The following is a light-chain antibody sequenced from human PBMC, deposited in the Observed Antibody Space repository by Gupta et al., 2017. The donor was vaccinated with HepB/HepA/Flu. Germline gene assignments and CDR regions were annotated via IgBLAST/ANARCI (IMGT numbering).Light chain of an antibody. CDR3: SSYTSRSTLV. CDR1: SSDVGGYNY. Sequence: QSALTQPSSVSGSPGQSITISCTGTSSDVGGYNYFSWYQQHPGKAPKLMIYDVSNRPSGVSNRFSGSKSGNTASLTISGLQAEDEADYYCSSYTSRSTLVFGGGTKLTVL. CDR2: DVS. J-gene: IGLJ2*01. V-gene: IGLV2-14*01.